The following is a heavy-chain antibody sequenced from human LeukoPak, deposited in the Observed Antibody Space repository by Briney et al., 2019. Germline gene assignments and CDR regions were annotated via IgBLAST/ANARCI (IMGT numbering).Heavy chain of an antibody. D-gene: IGHD6-13*01. J-gene: IGHJ3*02. CDR3: ARERSSWDSIHDAFDI. CDR2: INPNSGGT. V-gene: IGHV1-2*04. Sequence: GASVKVSCKASGYTFTGYYIHWVRQAPGQGLEWMGWINPNSGGTNYAQKFQGWVTMTRDTSISTAYMELSRLRSDDTAVYYCARERSSWDSIHDAFDIWGQGTMVTVSS. CDR1: GYTFTGYY.